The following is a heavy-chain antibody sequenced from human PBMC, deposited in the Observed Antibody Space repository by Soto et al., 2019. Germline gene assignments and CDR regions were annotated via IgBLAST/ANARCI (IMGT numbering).Heavy chain of an antibody. V-gene: IGHV4-39*01. CDR2: IYYSGST. CDR3: ARRGAVAGTDY. Sequence: QLQLQESGPGLVKPSETLSLTCTVSGGSISSSSYYWGWIRQPPGKGLEWIGSIYYSGSTYYNPSLKRRVTISVDTSKNQFSLKLSSVTAADTAVYYCARRGAVAGTDYWGQGTLVTVSS. J-gene: IGHJ4*02. D-gene: IGHD6-19*01. CDR1: GGSISSSSYY.